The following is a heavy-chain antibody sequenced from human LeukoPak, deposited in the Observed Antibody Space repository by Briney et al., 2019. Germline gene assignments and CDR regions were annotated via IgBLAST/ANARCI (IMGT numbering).Heavy chain of an antibody. Sequence: SETLSLTCTVSGGSISSYYWSWIRQPPGKGLEWVGYIFYRGSTNYNPSLKSRVTISVDTSKNQFSLKLSSVTAADTAVYYCARHGSVSSGALVWGQGTLVTVSS. CDR1: GGSISSYY. CDR2: IFYRGST. D-gene: IGHD3-22*01. V-gene: IGHV4-59*08. CDR3: ARHGSVSSGALV. J-gene: IGHJ4*02.